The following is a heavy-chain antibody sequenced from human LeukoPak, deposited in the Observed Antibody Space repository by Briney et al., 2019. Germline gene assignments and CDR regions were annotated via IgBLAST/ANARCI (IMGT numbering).Heavy chain of an antibody. CDR2: IFYSGNT. J-gene: IGHJ4*02. D-gene: IGHD5-24*01. V-gene: IGHV4-59*01. Sequence: SETLSLTCTVSGASISSYYWSWIRQPPGKGLEWIGYIFYSGNTDYNPSLKSRVTISVDTSRNQFSLKLDSVTAADTAVYYCARVFRRDGYFDYWGQGTLVTVSS. CDR3: ARVFRRDGYFDY. CDR1: GASISSYY.